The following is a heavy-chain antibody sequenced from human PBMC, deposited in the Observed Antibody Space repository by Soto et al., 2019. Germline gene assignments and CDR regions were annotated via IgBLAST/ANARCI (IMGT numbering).Heavy chain of an antibody. V-gene: IGHV1-8*01. CDR2: MNPNSGNT. J-gene: IGHJ6*02. CDR3: ARSHNHPNYGSVSYYNYYYYYGMDV. Sequence: ASVKVSCKASGYTFTSYDINWVRQATGQGLEWMGWMNPNSGNTGYAQKFQGRVTMTRNTSISTAYMELSSLRSEDTAVYYCARSHNHPNYGSVSYYNYYYYYGMDVWGQGTTVTVSS. D-gene: IGHD3-10*01. CDR1: GYTFTSYD.